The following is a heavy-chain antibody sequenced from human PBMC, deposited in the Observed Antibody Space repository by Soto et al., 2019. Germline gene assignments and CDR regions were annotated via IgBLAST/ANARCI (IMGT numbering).Heavy chain of an antibody. CDR1: GFTFSSYG. CDR2: ISYDGSNK. Sequence: VQLVESGGGVVQPGRSLRLSCAASGFTFSSYGMHWVRQAPGKGLEWVAVISYDGSNKYYADSVKGRFTISRDNSKNTLYLQMNSLRAEDTAVYYCAKDLGRIVVVPAAMVDYWGQGTLVTVSS. J-gene: IGHJ4*02. V-gene: IGHV3-30*18. D-gene: IGHD2-2*01. CDR3: AKDLGRIVVVPAAMVDY.